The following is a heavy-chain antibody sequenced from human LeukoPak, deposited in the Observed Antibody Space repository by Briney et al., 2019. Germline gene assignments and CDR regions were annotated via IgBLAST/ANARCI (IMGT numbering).Heavy chain of an antibody. D-gene: IGHD2-21*02. V-gene: IGHV3-74*01. CDR2: IESDGSST. CDR1: GFTFSTYA. CDR3: ARGPATALCDY. Sequence: PGRSLRLSCAGSGFTFSTYAMHWVRQAPGEGLEWVSRIESDGSSTTYADSVKGRFTISRDNAKNTLYLQMNSLRAEDTAVYYCARGPATALCDYWGQGTLVTASS. J-gene: IGHJ4*02.